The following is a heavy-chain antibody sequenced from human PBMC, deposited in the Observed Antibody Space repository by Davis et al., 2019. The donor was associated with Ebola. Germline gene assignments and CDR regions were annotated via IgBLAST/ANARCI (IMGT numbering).Heavy chain of an antibody. D-gene: IGHD2/OR15-2a*01. CDR1: GYSFSKSW. J-gene: IGHJ6*02. CDR3: ARRMRGTHAPQGFYFTYGLDV. V-gene: IGHV5-51*01. Sequence: WESLKTPCQASGYSFSKSWIAWLRQMPGKGPEWMGIIYPGDSDTIYSPSFQGPVTISVDESNHAAYLQLRSLKVSDNALYYCARRMRGTHAPQGFYFTYGLDVWGQGTTVTVSS. CDR2: IYPGDSDT.